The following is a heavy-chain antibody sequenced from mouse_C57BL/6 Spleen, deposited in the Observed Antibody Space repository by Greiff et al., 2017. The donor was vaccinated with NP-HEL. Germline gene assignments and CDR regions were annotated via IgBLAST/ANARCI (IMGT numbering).Heavy chain of an antibody. CDR1: GFTFSDYY. Sequence: EVMLVESEGGLVQPGSSMKLSCTASGFTFSDYYMAWVRQVPEKGLEWVAKINYDGSSTYYLDSLKSRFIISRDNAKNILYLQMSSLKSEDTATYYCARDRRYFDVWGTGTTVTVSS. CDR3: ARDRRYFDV. CDR2: INYDGSST. J-gene: IGHJ1*03. V-gene: IGHV5-16*01.